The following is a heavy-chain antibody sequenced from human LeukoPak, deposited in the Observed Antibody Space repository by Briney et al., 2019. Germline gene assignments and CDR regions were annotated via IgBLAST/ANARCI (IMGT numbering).Heavy chain of an antibody. D-gene: IGHD2-21*02. V-gene: IGHV4-39*01. Sequence: SETLSLTCTVSSDSIYSSNYYWGWIRQPPGKGLEWIGSIYYSGSTYYNSSLKSRVTISVDTSKNQFSLKLSSLTAADTAVYYCARAAYCGGDCYLFDYWGQGTLSPSSQ. CDR2: IYYSGST. J-gene: IGHJ4*02. CDR1: SDSIYSSNYY. CDR3: ARAAYCGGDCYLFDY.